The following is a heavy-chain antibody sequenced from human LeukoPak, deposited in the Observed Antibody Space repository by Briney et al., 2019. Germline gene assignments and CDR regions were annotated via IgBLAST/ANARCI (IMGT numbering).Heavy chain of an antibody. D-gene: IGHD6-13*01. V-gene: IGHV4-38-2*02. J-gene: IGHJ4*02. CDR3: ARVSAGISSWSVGY. Sequence: SETLFLTCTVSGYSISSGYYWGWIRQPPGKGLEWIGSIYHSGSTFYNPSLKSRVTISLDTSKNQFSLKLSSVTAADTAVYYCARVSAGISSWSVGYWGQGTLVTVSS. CDR2: IYHSGST. CDR1: GYSISSGYY.